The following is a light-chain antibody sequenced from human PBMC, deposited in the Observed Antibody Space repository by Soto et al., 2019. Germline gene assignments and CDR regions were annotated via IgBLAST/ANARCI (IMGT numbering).Light chain of an antibody. Sequence: EIVLTQSPGTLSLSPGERVTLSCRASQSVSSTYLAWYQQKPGQAPRLLIYGAFNRATGIPDRFSGSGSGTDFTLTISSLEPEDFALYYCQQRSNWPITFGQGTRLEIK. CDR3: QQRSNWPIT. CDR2: GAF. CDR1: QSVSSTY. J-gene: IGKJ5*01. V-gene: IGKV3D-20*02.